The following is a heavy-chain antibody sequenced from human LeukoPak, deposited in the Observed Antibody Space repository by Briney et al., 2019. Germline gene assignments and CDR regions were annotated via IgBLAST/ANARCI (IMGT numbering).Heavy chain of an antibody. V-gene: IGHV3-23*01. CDR3: AKGSLLWFGELLSQIDY. J-gene: IGHJ4*02. CDR1: AFTFSSYA. CDR2: ISGSGGNT. D-gene: IGHD3-10*01. Sequence: GGSLRLSCAASAFTFSSYAMSWVRQAPGKGLEWVSAISGSGGNTSYADSVKGRFTISRDNSKNTLYLQMNSLRAEDTAVYYCAKGSLLWFGELLSQIDYWGQGTLVTVSS.